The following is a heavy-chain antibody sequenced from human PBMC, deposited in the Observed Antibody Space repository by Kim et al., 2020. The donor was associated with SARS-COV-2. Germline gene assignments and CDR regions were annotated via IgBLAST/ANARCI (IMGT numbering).Heavy chain of an antibody. V-gene: IGHV4-31*01. D-gene: IGHD4-4*01. J-gene: IGHJ6*02. Sequence: NPTLKRLFTKSVDTSKNQFSLKLSSVTAADTAVYYCARAPPPDYSSGMDVWGQGTTVTVSS. CDR3: ARAPPPDYSSGMDV.